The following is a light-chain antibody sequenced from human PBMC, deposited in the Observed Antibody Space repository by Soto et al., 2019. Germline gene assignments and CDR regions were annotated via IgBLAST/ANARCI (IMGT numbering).Light chain of an antibody. CDR1: QSVGAW. CDR3: QEYTSYSWT. Sequence: DIQMTQSPSTLSASVGDRVTITCRASQSVGAWLAWYQQKPGKAPKFLIYDASNLESGVPSRFSGSGSGTEFTLTISSLQPDDFVTYYCQEYTSYSWTFGQGTKVVIK. CDR2: DAS. V-gene: IGKV1-5*01. J-gene: IGKJ1*01.